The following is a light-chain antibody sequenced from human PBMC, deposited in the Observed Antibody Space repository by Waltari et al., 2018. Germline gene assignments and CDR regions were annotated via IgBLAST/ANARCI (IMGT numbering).Light chain of an antibody. J-gene: IGKJ4*01. CDR2: DAS. Sequence: EMVMTQSPATLSVSPGERVALSCRASESVATSLAWYQQIPGQAPRLLIYDASTRATNVSVWFSGSGSGTEFTLTITSLQSEDFAVYYCQQCNKWPPTFGGGTKVEIK. CDR1: ESVATS. V-gene: IGKV3-15*01. CDR3: QQCNKWPPT.